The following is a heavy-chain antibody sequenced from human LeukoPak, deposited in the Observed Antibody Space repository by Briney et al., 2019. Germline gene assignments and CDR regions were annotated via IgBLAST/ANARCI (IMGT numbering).Heavy chain of an antibody. CDR2: IRPSGDNT. V-gene: IGHV3-23*01. J-gene: IGHJ6*03. Sequence: GGSLRLSCAASGFTFSSYDMTWVRQAPGRGLEWVSSIRPSGDNTYYGDSVKGRFTISRDNSKNTLYLQMNSLRAEDTAVYYCARAPLPGWYHGYYYYYMDVWGKGTTVTISS. CDR1: GFTFSSYD. D-gene: IGHD6-19*01. CDR3: ARAPLPGWYHGYYYYYMDV.